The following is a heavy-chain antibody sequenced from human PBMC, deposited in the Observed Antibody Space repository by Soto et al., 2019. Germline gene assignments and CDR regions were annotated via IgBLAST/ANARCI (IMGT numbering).Heavy chain of an antibody. D-gene: IGHD6-25*01. V-gene: IGHV3-30*02. CDR3: AMQRGGVVY. J-gene: IGHJ4*02. Sequence: PGGSLRLSCAASGFTFSSYGMHWVRQAPGKGLEWVAVIWYDGSNKYYADSVKGRFTISRDNSKNTLYLQMNSLRSDDTAVYYCAMQRGGVVYWGQGTLVTVSS. CDR2: IWYDGSNK. CDR1: GFTFSSYG.